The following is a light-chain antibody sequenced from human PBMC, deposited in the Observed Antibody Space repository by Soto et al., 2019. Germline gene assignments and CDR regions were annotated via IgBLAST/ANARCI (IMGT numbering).Light chain of an antibody. CDR3: QQYNQWPPYT. J-gene: IGKJ2*01. Sequence: EIVMTQSPATLSVSPGERATLFCRASQSVGRTLAWYQQKPGQSPRLLVYGASTRANGTPARFSGSGSGTEFTLTISSLQSEDVAAYYCQQYNQWPPYTFGQGTKVEIK. V-gene: IGKV3-15*01. CDR1: QSVGRT. CDR2: GAS.